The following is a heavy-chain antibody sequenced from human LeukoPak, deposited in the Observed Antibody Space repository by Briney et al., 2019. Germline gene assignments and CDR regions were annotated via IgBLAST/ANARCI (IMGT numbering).Heavy chain of an antibody. V-gene: IGHV3-49*03. CDR1: GFTFGDYA. D-gene: IGHD1-26*01. J-gene: IGHJ4*02. CDR3: TRFGRRGNYFDY. Sequence: GGSLRLSCTASGFTFGDYAMSWFRQAPGKGLEWVGFIRSKAYGGTTEYAASVKGRLTISRDDSKSIAYLQMNSLKTEDTAVYYCTRFGRRGNYFDYWGQGTLVTVSS. CDR2: IRSKAYGGTT.